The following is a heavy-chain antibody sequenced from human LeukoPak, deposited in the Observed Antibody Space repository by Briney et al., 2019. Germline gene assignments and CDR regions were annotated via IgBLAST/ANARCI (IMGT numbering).Heavy chain of an antibody. J-gene: IGHJ4*02. Sequence: PGRSLRLSCAASGFSSYGMHWVRQAPGKGLEWVAVIWYDESNKYYADSMKGRFTISRDNSRNTLYLQMNSLRAEDTAVYYCARDGFSSSWYGRALDYWGQGTLVTVSS. V-gene: IGHV3-33*01. CDR3: ARDGFSSSWYGRALDY. CDR2: IWYDESNK. CDR1: GFSSYG. D-gene: IGHD6-13*01.